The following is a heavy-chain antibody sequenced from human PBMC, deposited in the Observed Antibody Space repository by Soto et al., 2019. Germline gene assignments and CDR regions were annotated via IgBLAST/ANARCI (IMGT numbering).Heavy chain of an antibody. J-gene: IGHJ5*02. CDR3: ARDPYSSGWPRTVGRFDP. Sequence: PSETLSLTCTVSGGSISSSSYYWGWIRQPPGKGLEWIGSIYYSGSTYYNPSLKSRVTISVDTSKNQFSLKLSSVTAADTAVYYCARDPYSSGWPRTVGRFDPWGQGTLVTVSS. V-gene: IGHV4-39*01. D-gene: IGHD6-19*01. CDR2: IYYSGST. CDR1: GGSISSSSYY.